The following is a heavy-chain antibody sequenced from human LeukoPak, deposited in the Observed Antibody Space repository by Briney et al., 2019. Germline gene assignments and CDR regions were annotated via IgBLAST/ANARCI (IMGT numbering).Heavy chain of an antibody. D-gene: IGHD1-26*01. CDR3: AKAGGSYYQYYYMDV. J-gene: IGHJ6*03. CDR2: ISWNSDSI. Sequence: GGSLRLSCAASGFTFDDYAMRWVRPAPGKGLGWVSGISWNSDSIGYADSVKGRFTISRDNAKNSLYLQMNSLRTEDTALYSCAKAGGSYYQYYYMDVWGKGTTVTVSS. CDR1: GFTFDDYA. V-gene: IGHV3-9*01.